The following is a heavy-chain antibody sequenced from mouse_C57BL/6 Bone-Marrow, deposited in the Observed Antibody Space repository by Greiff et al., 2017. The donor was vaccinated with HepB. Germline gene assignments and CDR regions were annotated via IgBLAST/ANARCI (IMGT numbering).Heavy chain of an antibody. CDR3: TRERLSTFYAMDY. Sequence: EVHLVESGEGLVKPGGSLKLSCAASGFTFSSYAMSWVRQTPEKRLEWVAYISSGGDYIYYADTVKGRFTISRDNARNTLYLQMSSLKSEDTAMYYCTRERLSTFYAMDYWGQGTSVTVSS. CDR2: ISSGGDYI. CDR1: GFTFSSYA. J-gene: IGHJ4*01. V-gene: IGHV5-9-1*02. D-gene: IGHD2-1*01.